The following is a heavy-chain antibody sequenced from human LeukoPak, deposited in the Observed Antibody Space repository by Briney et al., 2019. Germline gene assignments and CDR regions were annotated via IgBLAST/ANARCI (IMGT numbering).Heavy chain of an antibody. J-gene: IGHJ4*02. CDR3: VRRGPATGGNFDY. CDR2: ISGTSSYI. Sequence: GGSLRLSCGASGFTFSRYAMSWVRQAPGKGLEWVSSISGTSSYIYYADSLKGRFTISRDNSKNSLYLQMNSLRAEDTAVYYCVRRGPATGGNFDYWGQGTLVTVSS. V-gene: IGHV3-21*01. D-gene: IGHD3-16*01. CDR1: GFTFSRYA.